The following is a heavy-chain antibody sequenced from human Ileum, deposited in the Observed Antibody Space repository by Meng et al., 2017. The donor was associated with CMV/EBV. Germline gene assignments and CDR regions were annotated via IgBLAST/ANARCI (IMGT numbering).Heavy chain of an antibody. CDR3: ARRNCDSTTCYIDY. V-gene: IGHV1-18*01. J-gene: IGHJ4*02. D-gene: IGHD2-2*01. Sequence: SGYTFSSFGISWVRQAPGQGLEWMGWISSYNGNTNYAQNFQGRVIMTRDTSTSTSYMELRSLRSDDTAVYYCARRNCDSTTCYIDYWGQGTLVTVS. CDR2: ISSYNGNT. CDR1: GYTFSSFG.